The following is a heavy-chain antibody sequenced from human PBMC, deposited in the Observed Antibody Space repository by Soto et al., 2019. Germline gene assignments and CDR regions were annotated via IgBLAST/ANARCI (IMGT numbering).Heavy chain of an antibody. Sequence: SQTLSLTCAISGDSVSSNSAAWNWIRQSPSRGLEWLGRTYYRSEWYNDYAVSVKSRITINPDTSKNQFSLQLNSVTPEDTAVYYFARDGSIAALPYYYYMDVWGKGTTVTVSS. CDR2: TYYRSEWYN. V-gene: IGHV6-1*01. CDR1: GDSVSSNSAA. J-gene: IGHJ6*03. D-gene: IGHD6-6*01. CDR3: ARDGSIAALPYYYYMDV.